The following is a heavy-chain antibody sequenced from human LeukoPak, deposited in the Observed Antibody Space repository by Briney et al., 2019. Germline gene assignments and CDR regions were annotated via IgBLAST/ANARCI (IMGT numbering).Heavy chain of an antibody. CDR1: GYTFRSDG. J-gene: IGHJ5*02. V-gene: IGHV3-33*01. CDR2: IWYDGGNK. Sequence: GGSPRLSCAASGYTFRSDGLHGVRAAPGKGLEWGADIWYDGGNKYYADSVKGRCTISRDNSKNTLYLQMNSLRAEDTAVYYCAREKPSGVVVVTGISPWGQGTLVTVSS. D-gene: IGHD2-21*02. CDR3: AREKPSGVVVVTGISP.